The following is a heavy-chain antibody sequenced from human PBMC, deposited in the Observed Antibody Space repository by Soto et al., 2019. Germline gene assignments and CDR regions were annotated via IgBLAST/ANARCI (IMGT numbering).Heavy chain of an antibody. CDR3: ARQHSGRYYFDY. V-gene: IGHV3-7*05. Sequence: HPGXSRRLSCAASGFTFATAWITWVRQAPGXGLEWVDNMXQDGNXKNYVDYVNGRXSIYRENAXNSLNLQINSLRAEDTDVYYCARQHSGRYYFDYWGKGTPVTVYS. CDR1: GFTFATAW. CDR2: MXQDGNXK. D-gene: IGHD1-26*01. J-gene: IGHJ4*02.